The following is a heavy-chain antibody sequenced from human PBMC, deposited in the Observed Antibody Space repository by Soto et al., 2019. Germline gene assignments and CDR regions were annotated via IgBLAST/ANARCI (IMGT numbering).Heavy chain of an antibody. CDR1: GFTFSDYY. D-gene: IGHD3-22*01. V-gene: IGHV3-11*06. CDR2: ISSSSSYT. CDR3: ASSDPYDSSGYYLG. J-gene: IGHJ4*02. Sequence: GSLRLSCAACGFTFSDYYMSWIRQAPGKGLEWVSYISSSSSYTNYADSVKGRFTISRDNAKNSLYLQMNSLRAEDTAVYYCASSDPYDSSGYYLGWGQGTLVTVSS.